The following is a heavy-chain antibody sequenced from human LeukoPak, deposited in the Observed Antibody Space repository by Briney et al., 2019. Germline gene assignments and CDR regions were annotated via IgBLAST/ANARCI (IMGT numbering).Heavy chain of an antibody. CDR1: GFTFSSYE. Sequence: GGSLRLSCAASGFTFSSYEMNWVRQAPGKGLEWVSYISSSGSTIYYADSVKGRSTISRDNAKNSLYLQMNSLRAEDTAVYYCARDYYDSSGYILYFDYWGQGTLVTVSS. CDR2: ISSSGSTI. J-gene: IGHJ4*02. CDR3: ARDYYDSSGYILYFDY. V-gene: IGHV3-48*03. D-gene: IGHD3-22*01.